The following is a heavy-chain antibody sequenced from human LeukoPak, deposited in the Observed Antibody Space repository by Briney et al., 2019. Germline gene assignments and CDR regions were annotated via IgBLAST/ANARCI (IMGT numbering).Heavy chain of an antibody. V-gene: IGHV1-2*02. CDR2: INPNSGGT. J-gene: IGHJ4*02. CDR3: AGPGGDYGEPTFDY. CDR1: GYTFTGYY. Sequence: GASVKVSCKASGYTFTGYYMHWVRQAPGQGLEWMGWINPNSGGTNYAQKFQGRVTMTRDTSISTAYMELSRLRSDDTAVYYCAGPGGDYGEPTFDYWGQGTLVTVST. D-gene: IGHD4-17*01.